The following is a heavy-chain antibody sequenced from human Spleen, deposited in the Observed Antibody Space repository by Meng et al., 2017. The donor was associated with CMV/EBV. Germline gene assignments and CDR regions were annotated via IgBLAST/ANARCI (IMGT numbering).Heavy chain of an antibody. CDR1: GFTVSRSC. Sequence: ESLKISCAACGFTVSRSCMSWVRQPPGKGLEWIGSMYHSGSAFYNPSLKSRVSISVDTSKNQFSLKLTSVTAADTAVYYCARARFDYWGQGTLVTVSS. J-gene: IGHJ4*02. CDR3: ARARFDY. CDR2: MYHSGSA. V-gene: IGHV4-38-2*01.